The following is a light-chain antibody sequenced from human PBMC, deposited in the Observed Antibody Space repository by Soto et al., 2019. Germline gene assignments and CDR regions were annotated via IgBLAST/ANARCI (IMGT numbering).Light chain of an antibody. CDR2: DAT. CDR1: QTIGAN. Sequence: DIQMTQSPSSLSASVGDRVTITCRASQTIGANLNWYRQKPGKAPTLLIYDATTLQSGVPSRFSGLGSGTDCTLTITSLQPEDSATYFCQQSYTTVYTFGLGTKVEIK. CDR3: QQSYTTVYT. V-gene: IGKV1-39*01. J-gene: IGKJ2*01.